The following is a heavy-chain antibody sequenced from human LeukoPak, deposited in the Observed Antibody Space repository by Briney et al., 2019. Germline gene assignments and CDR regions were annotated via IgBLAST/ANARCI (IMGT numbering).Heavy chain of an antibody. V-gene: IGHV3-73*01. J-gene: IGHJ4*02. CDR3: AKVGTDYDFWSGSSTPTRFDY. CDR1: GFTFSGSA. CDR2: IRSKANNYAT. Sequence: GSLKLSCAASGFTFSGSAMHWVRQASGKGLEWVGRIRSKANNYATAYAASVKGRFTISRDDSKNTAYLQMNSLKTEDTAVYYCAKVGTDYDFWSGSSTPTRFDYWGQGTLVTVSS. D-gene: IGHD3-3*01.